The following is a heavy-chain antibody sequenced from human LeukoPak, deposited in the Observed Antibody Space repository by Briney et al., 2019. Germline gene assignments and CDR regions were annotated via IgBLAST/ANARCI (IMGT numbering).Heavy chain of an antibody. Sequence: QPGRSLRLSCAASGFTFDDYAMHWVRLAPGKGLEWVSGISWNSGSIDYAASVKGRFTISRDNAKNSLYLQMNSLRAEDTAVYYCARDPSRGYTYGYGDYWGQGTLVTVSS. D-gene: IGHD5-18*01. CDR3: ARDPSRGYTYGYGDY. J-gene: IGHJ4*02. V-gene: IGHV3-9*01. CDR2: ISWNSGSI. CDR1: GFTFDDYA.